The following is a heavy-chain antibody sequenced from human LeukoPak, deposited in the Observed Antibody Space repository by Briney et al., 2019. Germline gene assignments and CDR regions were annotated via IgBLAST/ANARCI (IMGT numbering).Heavy chain of an antibody. CDR2: ISSSSSYI. CDR3: ASLNYDSSGYPGGAFDI. CDR1: GFTFSSYS. V-gene: IGHV3-21*01. J-gene: IGHJ3*02. D-gene: IGHD3-22*01. Sequence: GGSLRLSCAASGFTFSSYSMNWVRQAPGKGLEWVSSISSSSSYIYYADSVKGRFTISRDNAKNSLYLQMNSLRAEDTAVYYGASLNYDSSGYPGGAFDIWGQGTMVTVSS.